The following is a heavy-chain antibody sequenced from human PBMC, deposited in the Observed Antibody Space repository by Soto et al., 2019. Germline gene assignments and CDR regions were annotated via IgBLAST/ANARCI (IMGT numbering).Heavy chain of an antibody. V-gene: IGHV1-24*01. CDR1: GYTLTELS. Sequence: ASVKVSCKVSGYTLTELSMHWVRQAPGKGLEWMGGFDPEDGETIYAQKFHGRVTMTEDTSTDTAYMELSSLRSEDTAVYYCATARITMIVVVDAFDIWGQGTMVTVSS. D-gene: IGHD3-22*01. J-gene: IGHJ3*02. CDR3: ATARITMIVVVDAFDI. CDR2: FDPEDGET.